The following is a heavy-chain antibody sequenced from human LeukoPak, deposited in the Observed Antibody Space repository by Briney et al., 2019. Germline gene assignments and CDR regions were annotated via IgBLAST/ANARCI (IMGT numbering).Heavy chain of an antibody. CDR2: IKQDGSEI. Sequence: GGSLRLSCAASGFTFSSYGMHWVRQAPGKGLEWVANIKQDGSEIYYVDSVKGRFTISRDNAKNSLYLQMNSLRAEDTAVYYCARDSVFLSHWGQGTLVTVSS. V-gene: IGHV3-7*01. CDR1: GFTFSSYG. CDR3: ARDSVFLSH. J-gene: IGHJ4*02. D-gene: IGHD3-3*01.